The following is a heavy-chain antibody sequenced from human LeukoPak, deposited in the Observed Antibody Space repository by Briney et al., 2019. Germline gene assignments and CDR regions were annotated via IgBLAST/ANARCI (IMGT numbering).Heavy chain of an antibody. CDR2: ISYDGSNK. V-gene: IGHV3-30*18. J-gene: IGHJ6*02. D-gene: IGHD3-10*01. CDR1: GFTFSSYA. CDR3: AKAMVREDYYYYGMDV. Sequence: GGSLRLSCAASGFTFSSYAMSWVRQAPGKGLEWVAVISYDGSNKYYADSVKGRFTISRDNSKNTLYQQMNSLRAEDTAVYYCAKAMVREDYYYYGMDVWGQGTTVTVSS.